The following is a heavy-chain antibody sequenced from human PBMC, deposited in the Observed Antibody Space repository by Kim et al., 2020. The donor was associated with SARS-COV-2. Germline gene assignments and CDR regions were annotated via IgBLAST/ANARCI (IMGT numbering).Heavy chain of an antibody. Sequence: GGSLRLSCVASGFTFSSYGMHWVRQAPGKGLEWVAVLANDASSKYYADSVRGRFTISRDNSKNTLFLQMNNLRPEDTAVYYCAKESRLATINFGLDVWG. CDR3: AKESRLATINFGLDV. CDR2: LANDASSK. D-gene: IGHD5-12*01. CDR1: GFTFSSYG. V-gene: IGHV3-30*18. J-gene: IGHJ6*02.